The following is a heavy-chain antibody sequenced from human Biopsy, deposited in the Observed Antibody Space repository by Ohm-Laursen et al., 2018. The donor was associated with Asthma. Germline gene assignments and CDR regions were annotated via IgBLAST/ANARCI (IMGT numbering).Heavy chain of an antibody. CDR2: INHSGST. CDR3: ARSAKTIFGVVMGSYYYGMDV. V-gene: IGHV4-34*01. J-gene: IGHJ6*02. Sequence: SDTLSLTCTVSGGSMTSGGHTWNWIRQIPGKGLEWIGEINHSGSTNYNPSLKSRVTISVDTSKNQFSLKLSSVTAADTAVYYCARSAKTIFGVVMGSYYYGMDVWGQGTTVTVSS. CDR1: GGSMTSGGHT. D-gene: IGHD3-3*01.